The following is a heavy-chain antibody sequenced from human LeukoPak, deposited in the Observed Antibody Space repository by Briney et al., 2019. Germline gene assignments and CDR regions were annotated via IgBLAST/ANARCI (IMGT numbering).Heavy chain of an antibody. V-gene: IGHV3-9*01. CDR3: AKGGSSGPSNYFDY. D-gene: IGHD6-19*01. J-gene: IGHJ4*02. Sequence: GRSLRLSCAASGFTFDDYAMHWVRQAPGKGLEWVSGISWNSGSIGYADSVKGRFTISRDNAKNSLYLQMNSLRADDTALYYCAKGGSSGPSNYFDYWGQGTLVTVSS. CDR2: ISWNSGSI. CDR1: GFTFDDYA.